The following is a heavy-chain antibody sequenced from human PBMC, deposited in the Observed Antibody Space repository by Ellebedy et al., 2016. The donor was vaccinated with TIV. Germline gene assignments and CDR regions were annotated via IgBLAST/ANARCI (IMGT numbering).Heavy chain of an antibody. CDR1: GGSVSSGSYY. CDR3: ARAPPGSGYHQRHDAFDI. Sequence: SETLSLXCTVSGGSVSSGSYYWSWIRQPPGKGLEWIGYIYYSGSTNYNPSLKSRVTISVDTSKNQFSLKLSSVTAADTAVYYCARAPPGSGYHQRHDAFDIWGQGTMVTVSS. CDR2: IYYSGST. J-gene: IGHJ3*02. V-gene: IGHV4-61*01. D-gene: IGHD3-22*01.